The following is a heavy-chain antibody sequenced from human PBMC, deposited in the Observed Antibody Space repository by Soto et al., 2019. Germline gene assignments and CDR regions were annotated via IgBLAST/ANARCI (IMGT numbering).Heavy chain of an antibody. D-gene: IGHD5-18*01. V-gene: IGHV3-23*01. CDR2: ISGSGGST. J-gene: IGHJ6*03. Sequence: GGSLRLSCAASGFTFSSYAMSWVRQAPGKGLEWVSAISGSGGSTYYADSVKGRFTISRDNSKNTLYLQMNSLRAEDTAVYYCAKHPSDGYKVYYYYMDVWGKGTTVTVSS. CDR1: GFTFSSYA. CDR3: AKHPSDGYKVYYYYMDV.